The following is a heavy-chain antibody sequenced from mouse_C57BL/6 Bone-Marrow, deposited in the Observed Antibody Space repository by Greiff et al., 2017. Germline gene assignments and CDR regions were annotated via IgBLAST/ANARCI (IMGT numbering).Heavy chain of an antibody. CDR1: GYAFTNYL. D-gene: IGHD1-1*01. J-gene: IGHJ3*01. Sequence: VQLQQSGAELVRPGTSVKVSCKASGYAFTNYLIEWVKQRPGQGLEWIGVINPGSGGTNYNEKFKGKATLTADKSSSTAYMQLSSLTSEDSAVYVCARGYGSRFAYWGQGTLVTVSA. CDR3: ARGYGSRFAY. CDR2: INPGSGGT. V-gene: IGHV1-54*01.